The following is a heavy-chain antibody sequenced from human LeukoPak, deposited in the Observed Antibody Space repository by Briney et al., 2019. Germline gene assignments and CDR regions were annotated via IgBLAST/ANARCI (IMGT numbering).Heavy chain of an antibody. CDR1: GFIVSNTS. CDR3: ARYYYDSSGYPYYFDY. CDR2: FYSGGST. Sequence: GGSLRLSCAASGFIVSNTSLTGFGQAPGKGLEGFPVFYSGGSTYYADSVKGRFTISRDNSKNTVYLQMNSLRAEDTAVYYCARYYYDSSGYPYYFDYWGQGTLVTVSS. J-gene: IGHJ4*02. D-gene: IGHD3-22*01. V-gene: IGHV3-53*01.